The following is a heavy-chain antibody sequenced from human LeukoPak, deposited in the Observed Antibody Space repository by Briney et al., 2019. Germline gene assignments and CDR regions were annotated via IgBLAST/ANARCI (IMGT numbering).Heavy chain of an antibody. V-gene: IGHV4-34*01. CDR1: GGSFSGYY. D-gene: IGHD3-22*01. J-gene: IGHJ2*01. Sequence: SETLSLTCAVYGGSFSGYYWSWIRQPPGKGLEWIGEINHSGSTNYNPSLKSRVTISVDTSKNQFSLELSSVTAADTAVYYCARVHYYDSSGYYRYFDLWGRGTLVTVSS. CDR2: INHSGST. CDR3: ARVHYYDSSGYYRYFDL.